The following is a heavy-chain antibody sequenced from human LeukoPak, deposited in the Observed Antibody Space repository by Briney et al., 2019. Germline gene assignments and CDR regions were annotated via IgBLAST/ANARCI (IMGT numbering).Heavy chain of an antibody. CDR1: GGSIGSYY. J-gene: IGHJ5*02. CDR2: IYYSGST. CDR3: ARGERYCSSTSCYYNWFDP. Sequence: SETLSLTCTVSGGSIGSYYWSWNRQPPGKGLEWIGYIYYSGSTNYNPSLKSRVTISVDTSKNQFSLKLSSVTAADTAVYYCARGERYCSSTSCYYNWFDPWGQGTLVTVSS. D-gene: IGHD2-2*01. V-gene: IGHV4-59*01.